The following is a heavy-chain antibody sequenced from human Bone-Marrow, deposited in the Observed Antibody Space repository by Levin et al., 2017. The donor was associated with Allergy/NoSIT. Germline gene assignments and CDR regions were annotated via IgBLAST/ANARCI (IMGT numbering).Heavy chain of an antibody. CDR1: GFTFRNYW. J-gene: IGHJ6*02. D-gene: IGHD3-9*01. CDR3: ASTLYDILAGRYGIDV. Sequence: GESLKISCAASGFTFRNYWMNWVRQVPGKGLEWVSRISDDGTTTNYADSVEGRFTIPRDKAKNTLYLQMDSLRAEDTALYYCASTLYDILAGRYGIDVWGQGTTVTVSS. V-gene: IGHV3-74*01. CDR2: ISDDGTTT.